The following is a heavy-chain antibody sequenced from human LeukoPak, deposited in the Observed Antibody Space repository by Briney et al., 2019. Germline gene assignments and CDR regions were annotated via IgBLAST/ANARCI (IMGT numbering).Heavy chain of an antibody. CDR3: ASLDDYGDYGAFDI. D-gene: IGHD4-17*01. CDR2: IYTGGST. Sequence: SETLSLTCTVSGGSISSGSYYWNWVRQPAGKGLEWIGRIYTGGSTNYNPSLKSRVTISVDTSKNQFSLKLSSVTAADTAVYYCASLDDYGDYGAFDIWGQGTMVTVSS. J-gene: IGHJ3*02. V-gene: IGHV4-61*02. CDR1: GGSISSGSYY.